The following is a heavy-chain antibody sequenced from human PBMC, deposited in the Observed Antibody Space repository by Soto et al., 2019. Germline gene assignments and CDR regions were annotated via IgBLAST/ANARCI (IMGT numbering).Heavy chain of an antibody. D-gene: IGHD2-15*01. Sequence: QVQLVQSGAEVKKPGSSVKVSCKASGGTFSSYAISWVRQAPGQGLEWMGGIIPIFGTANYAQKFQGRVTITADESTGTAYMELSSLRSEDTAVYYCARRPPGYCSGGSCYSRWFDPWGQGTLVTVSS. CDR1: GGTFSSYA. V-gene: IGHV1-69*12. CDR3: ARRPPGYCSGGSCYSRWFDP. CDR2: IIPIFGTA. J-gene: IGHJ5*02.